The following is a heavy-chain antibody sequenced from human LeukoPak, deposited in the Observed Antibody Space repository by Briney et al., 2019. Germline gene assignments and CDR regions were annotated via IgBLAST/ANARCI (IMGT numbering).Heavy chain of an antibody. CDR3: AKEPGRREYYDFWSGYSCYFDY. D-gene: IGHD3-3*01. Sequence: GGSLRLSCAASGFTFSSYAMSWVRQAPGKGMEWVSAISGSGGSTYYADSVKGRFTISRDNSKNTLYLQMNSLRAEDTAVYYCAKEPGRREYYDFWSGYSCYFDYWGQGTLVTVSS. CDR1: GFTFSSYA. CDR2: ISGSGGST. V-gene: IGHV3-23*01. J-gene: IGHJ4*02.